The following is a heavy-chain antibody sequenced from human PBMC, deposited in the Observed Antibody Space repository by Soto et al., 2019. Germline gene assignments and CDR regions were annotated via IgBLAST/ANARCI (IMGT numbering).Heavy chain of an antibody. CDR2: MYNTGRT. CDR3: ARDLWGYCGTDCYPLDV. D-gene: IGHD2-21*02. V-gene: IGHV4-59*01. CDR1: GGSISRYY. J-gene: IGHJ6*02. Sequence: SETLSLTCTVSGGSISRYYWSWLRQPPGKGLEWIGYMYNTGRTVYNPSFKSRVTISVDTSKNQFSLQLDSVTAADTAVYYCARDLWGYCGTDCYPLDVWGQGTTVTSP.